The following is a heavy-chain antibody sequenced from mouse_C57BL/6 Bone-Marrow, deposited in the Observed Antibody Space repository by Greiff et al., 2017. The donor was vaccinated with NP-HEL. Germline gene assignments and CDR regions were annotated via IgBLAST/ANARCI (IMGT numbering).Heavy chain of an antibody. CDR3: ARRIYYYGRGYFDV. D-gene: IGHD1-1*01. V-gene: IGHV3-6*01. J-gene: IGHJ1*03. CDR1: GYSITSGYY. Sequence: EVQLQESGPGLVKPSQSLSLTCSVTGYSITSGYYWNWIRQFPGNKLEWMGYISYDGSNNYNPSLKNRISITRDTSKNQFFLKLNSVTTEDTATYYCARRIYYYGRGYFDVWGTGTTVTVSS. CDR2: ISYDGSN.